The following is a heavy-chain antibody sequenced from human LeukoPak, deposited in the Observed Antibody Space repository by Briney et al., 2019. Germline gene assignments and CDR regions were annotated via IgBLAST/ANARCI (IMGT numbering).Heavy chain of an antibody. CDR3: ARGVYDSSGYYYPHFDY. J-gene: IGHJ4*02. D-gene: IGHD3-22*01. CDR1: GGTFSSYA. Sequence: SVKVSCKASGGTFSSYAISWVRQAPGQGLEWMGGIIPIFGTANYAQKFQGRVTITADESTSTAYMELSSLRSEDTAVYYCARGVYDSSGYYYPHFDYWGQGTLVTVSS. V-gene: IGHV1-69*13. CDR2: IIPIFGTA.